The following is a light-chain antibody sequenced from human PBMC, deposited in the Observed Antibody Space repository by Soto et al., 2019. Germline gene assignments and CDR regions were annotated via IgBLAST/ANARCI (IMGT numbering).Light chain of an antibody. CDR1: QSVSSN. Sequence: IVMTQSPATLSVSPGERVTLSCRASQSVSSNLAWYQQKPGQAHRLLIYGAYSRATGIQDRFSGRGSGTDFTLTIRRLEPEDFAVYYCQQYGSSPRTFGQGTKVDIK. J-gene: IGKJ1*01. CDR2: GAY. CDR3: QQYGSSPRT. V-gene: IGKV3-20*01.